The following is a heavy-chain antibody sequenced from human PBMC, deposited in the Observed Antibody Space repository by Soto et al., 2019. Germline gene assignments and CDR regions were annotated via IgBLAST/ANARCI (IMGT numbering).Heavy chain of an antibody. Sequence: QITLKESGPTLVKPTQTLTLTCTFSGFSLSTSGVGVGWIRQPPGKALEWLALIYWDDDKRYSPSLKSRLTNTEDTSKTQVVLTMTNTDPVDTATYYCAHNRLGSGSYSWYFDLWGRGTLVTVSS. CDR2: IYWDDDK. D-gene: IGHD3-10*01. V-gene: IGHV2-5*02. CDR1: GFSLSTSGVG. J-gene: IGHJ2*01. CDR3: AHNRLGSGSYSWYFDL.